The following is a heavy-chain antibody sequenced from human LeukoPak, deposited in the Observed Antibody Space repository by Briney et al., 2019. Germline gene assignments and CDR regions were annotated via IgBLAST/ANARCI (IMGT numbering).Heavy chain of an antibody. CDR3: ARDVYDYTSTTARKFPYYFDY. J-gene: IGHJ4*02. V-gene: IGHV1-3*01. D-gene: IGHD3-16*01. CDR2: INAGNGNT. Sequence: GASVKVSCKASGYTFTSYAMHWVRQAPGQRLEWMGWINAGNGNTKYSQKFQGRVTITRDTSASTAYMELSSLRSEDTAVYYCARDVYDYTSTTARKFPYYFDYWGQGTLVTVSS. CDR1: GYTFTSYA.